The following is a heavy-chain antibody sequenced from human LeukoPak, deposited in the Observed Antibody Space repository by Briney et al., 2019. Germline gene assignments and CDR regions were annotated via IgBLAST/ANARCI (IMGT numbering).Heavy chain of an antibody. D-gene: IGHD6-19*01. V-gene: IGHV3-43D*03. J-gene: IGHJ4*02. CDR3: AKARRPIAVAGTGFDY. Sequence: GASVKVSCKASGYTFDDYAMHWVRQAPRKGLEWVSLISWDGGSTYYADSVKGRFTISRDNSKNTLYLQMNSLRAEDTAVYYCAKARRPIAVAGTGFDYWGQGTLVTVSS. CDR2: ISWDGGST. CDR1: GYTFDDYA.